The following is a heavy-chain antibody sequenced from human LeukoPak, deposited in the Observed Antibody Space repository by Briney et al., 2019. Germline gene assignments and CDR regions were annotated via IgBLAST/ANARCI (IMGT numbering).Heavy chain of an antibody. Sequence: PGGSLRLSCEASGFTFSTFAMIWVRQPPGKGLEWVSSIFPSGGEIHYADSVKGRFTISRDNSKNTLYLQMNSLRAEDTAVYHCAKGPRAVEHSTHFFDYWGLGALVTVSS. V-gene: IGHV3-23*01. CDR1: GFTFSTFA. D-gene: IGHD1/OR15-1a*01. CDR3: AKGPRAVEHSTHFFDY. J-gene: IGHJ4*01. CDR2: IFPSGGEI.